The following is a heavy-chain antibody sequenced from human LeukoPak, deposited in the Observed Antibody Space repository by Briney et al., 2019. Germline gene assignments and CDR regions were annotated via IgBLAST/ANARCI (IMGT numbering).Heavy chain of an antibody. V-gene: IGHV4-34*01. CDR3: ARTISSSAWTSPGGV. CDR1: GGSFSGYY. J-gene: IGHJ4*02. CDR2: INHSGST. Sequence: SSETLSLTCAVYGGSFSGYYWSWIRQPPGKGLEWIGEINHSGSTNYNPSLKSRVTISVDKSKNQFSLKLSSVTAADTAVYYCARTISSSAWTSPGGVWGQGTLVTVSS. D-gene: IGHD6-19*01.